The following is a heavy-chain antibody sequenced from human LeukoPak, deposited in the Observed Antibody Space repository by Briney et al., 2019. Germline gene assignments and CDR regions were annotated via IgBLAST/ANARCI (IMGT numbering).Heavy chain of an antibody. CDR3: ARDLGTDTGYTNRFDL. CDR1: GFAFSTYE. J-gene: IGHJ5*02. Sequence: GGSLRLSCTASGFAFSTYEMHWVRQVTGKGLEWVSAIGNTGKTYYLDSVKGRFTISRENAKNSLYLQMNSLRAGDTAVYYCARDLGTDTGYTNRFDLWGQGTLVTVSS. V-gene: IGHV3-13*01. CDR2: IGNTGKT. D-gene: IGHD3-9*01.